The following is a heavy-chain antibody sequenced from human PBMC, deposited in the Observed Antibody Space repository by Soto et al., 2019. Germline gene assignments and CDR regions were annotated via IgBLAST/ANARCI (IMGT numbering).Heavy chain of an antibody. V-gene: IGHV4-31*03. CDR3: ASWGRRYFGAFDS. Sequence: QVQLQESGPGLVKPSQTPSLTCTVSGGSISSGDYYWNWIRQLPGKGLEWIGYIYYSGTTYYNPSXXXRXPISLDTSKNQFSLKLSSVTVADTAIYYCASWGRRYFGAFDSWGQGTLVTVSS. CDR2: IYYSGTT. CDR1: GGSISSGDYY. J-gene: IGHJ4*02. D-gene: IGHD3-9*01.